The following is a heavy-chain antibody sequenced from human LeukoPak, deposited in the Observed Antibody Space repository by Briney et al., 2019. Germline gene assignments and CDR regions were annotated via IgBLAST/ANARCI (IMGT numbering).Heavy chain of an antibody. CDR3: ARARFKSDY. Sequence: GGSLRLSCAASGFSFNPYWMDWVRQAPGEGLVWVSRINSEGTYTTYADSVKGRFTISRDNAKDMLFLEMNSLRVEDTAVYYCARARFKSDYWGQGTLVTVSS. CDR1: GFSFNPYW. J-gene: IGHJ4*02. CDR2: INSEGTYT. D-gene: IGHD3-3*01. V-gene: IGHV3-74*03.